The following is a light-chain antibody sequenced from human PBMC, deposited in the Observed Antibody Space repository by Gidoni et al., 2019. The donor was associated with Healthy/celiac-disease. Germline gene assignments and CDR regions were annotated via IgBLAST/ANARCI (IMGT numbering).Light chain of an antibody. CDR1: QSISSW. J-gene: IGKJ4*01. V-gene: IGKV1-5*03. Sequence: DIQMTQSPSTLSASVGDRVTITCRASQSISSWFAWYQQKPGKAPKLLIYKASSLESGVPSRFSGSGSGTEFTLTISSLQPDDFATYYCQQYNSYSLTFXGXTKVEIK. CDR2: KAS. CDR3: QQYNSYSLT.